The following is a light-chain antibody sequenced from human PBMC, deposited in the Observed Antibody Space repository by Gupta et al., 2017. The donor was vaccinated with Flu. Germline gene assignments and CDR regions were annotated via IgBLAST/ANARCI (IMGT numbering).Light chain of an antibody. CDR2: VNSDGSH. V-gene: IGLV4-69*01. CDR3: QTWGTGVVV. CDR1: SGHSSYA. Sequence: PVLTQSPSASASLGTSVKLTCTLNSGHSSYAIAWLQQQPEGGPRYLMKVNSDGSHSEGDGIPDRFSGSGSGAERYLTISRVQSEDESDYYCQTWGTGVVVFGGGTKLTVL. J-gene: IGLJ2*01.